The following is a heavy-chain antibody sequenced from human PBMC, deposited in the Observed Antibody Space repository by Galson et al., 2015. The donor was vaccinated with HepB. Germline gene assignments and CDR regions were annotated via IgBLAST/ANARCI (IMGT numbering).Heavy chain of an antibody. J-gene: IGHJ4*02. CDR3: ARGGCTSTSCYLFEY. D-gene: IGHD2-2*01. V-gene: IGHV3-21*01. Sequence: SLRLSCAASGFTFSSYSMNWVRQAPGKGPEWVSVISGSSTHIYYADSMEGRFTISRDNAKTSLYLQMNSLRAEDTAVYYCARGGCTSTSCYLFEYWGLGTLVTVSS. CDR1: GFTFSSYS. CDR2: ISGSSTHI.